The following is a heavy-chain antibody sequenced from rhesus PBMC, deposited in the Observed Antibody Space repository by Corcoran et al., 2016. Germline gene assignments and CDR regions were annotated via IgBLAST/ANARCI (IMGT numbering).Heavy chain of an antibody. CDR2: IGGRSGTP. CDR3: ARNPLRGRFDV. V-gene: IGHV4-165*02. D-gene: IGHD2-39*01. J-gene: IGHJ5-1*01. CDR1: GGSIRGYY. Sequence: QVQLQESGPGLAKPSETLSLTCAVSGGSIRGYYWNWIRQPPGKGLEWIGYIGGRSGTPYYKPSLKSGDTISTETAKKQVALKVRSVTAADTAVYYCARNPLRGRFDVWGPGVLVTVSS.